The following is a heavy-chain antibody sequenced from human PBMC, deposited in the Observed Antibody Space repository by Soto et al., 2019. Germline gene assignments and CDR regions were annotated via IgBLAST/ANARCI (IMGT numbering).Heavy chain of an antibody. CDR2: IYYSGST. J-gene: IGHJ4*02. Sequence: SETLSLTCTVSGVSISSGGYYWSWIRQHPGKGLEWFGYIYYSGSTYYNPSLKSRVTISVDTSKNQFSPKLSSVTAADTAVYYCARDGITGRGYFDYWGQVALVTVSS. CDR1: GVSISSGGYY. D-gene: IGHD1-20*01. CDR3: ARDGITGRGYFDY. V-gene: IGHV4-31*03.